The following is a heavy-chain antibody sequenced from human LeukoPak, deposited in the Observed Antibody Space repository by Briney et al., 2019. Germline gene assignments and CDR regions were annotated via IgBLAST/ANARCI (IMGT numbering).Heavy chain of an antibody. J-gene: IGHJ4*02. V-gene: IGHV3-7*01. CDR1: GFTFSSYW. Sequence: GGSLRLSCAASGFTFSSYWMTWVRQAPGKGLEWVASIKEDGNEKYYVDSVKGRFTISRDNARNSLYLQMSSLRADDTAVYYCARDGAFRIYDYWGQGALVTVSS. CDR2: IKEDGNEK. CDR3: ARDGAFRIYDY. D-gene: IGHD3-3*02.